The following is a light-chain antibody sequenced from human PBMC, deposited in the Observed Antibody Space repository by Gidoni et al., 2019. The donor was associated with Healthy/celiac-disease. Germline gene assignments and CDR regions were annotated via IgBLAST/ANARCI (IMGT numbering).Light chain of an antibody. CDR2: EVS. CDR1: SSDVGGYNY. J-gene: IGLJ1*01. V-gene: IGLV2-14*01. Sequence: QSALTQTASVSGSPGQSITISCTGTSSDVGGYNYFSWYQQHPGKAPKLMIYEVSNRPSGVSNRFSGSKSGNTASLTISGLQAEDEADYYCSSYTSSSTRVFGTGTKITVL. CDR3: SSYTSSSTRV.